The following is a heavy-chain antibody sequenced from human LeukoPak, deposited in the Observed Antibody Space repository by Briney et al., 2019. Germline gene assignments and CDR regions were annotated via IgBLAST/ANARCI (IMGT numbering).Heavy chain of an antibody. CDR1: XXXXXSXG. V-gene: IGHV1-18*01. Sequence: GASVKVXXKAXXXXXXSXGIXWVRQAPGQGLEWMGWISAYNGNTNYAQKLQGRVTMTTDTSTSTAYMELRSLRSDDTAVYYCARVPGGVIDYGYFDYWGQGTLVTVSS. CDR3: ARVPGGVIDYGYFDY. D-gene: IGHD3-16*02. J-gene: IGHJ4*02. CDR2: ISAYNGNT.